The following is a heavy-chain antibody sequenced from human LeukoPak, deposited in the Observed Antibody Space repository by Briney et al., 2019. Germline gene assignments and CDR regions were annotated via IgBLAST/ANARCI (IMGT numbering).Heavy chain of an antibody. D-gene: IGHD5-18*01. CDR1: GYTFTGYY. Sequence: ASVKVSCKASGYTFTGYYMHWVRQAPGQGLEWMGWINPNSGGTNYAQKFQGRVTMTRDTSISTAYMELSRLTSDDTAVYYCARGERGYSYGHFDYWGQGNLVTVSS. J-gene: IGHJ4*02. CDR3: ARGERGYSYGHFDY. V-gene: IGHV1-2*02. CDR2: INPNSGGT.